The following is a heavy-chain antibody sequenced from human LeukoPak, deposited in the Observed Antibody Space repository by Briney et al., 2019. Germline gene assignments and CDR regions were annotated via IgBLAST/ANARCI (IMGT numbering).Heavy chain of an antibody. CDR1: GGSISSGSYY. J-gene: IGHJ4*02. Sequence: SQTLSLTCTVSGGSISSGSYYWRWIRQHPGKGLEWIGYIYYSGSTYSNPSLKSRVTISVDTSKNQFSLKLSSVTAADTAVYYCARGATVTTNYFDYWGQGTLVTVSS. CDR2: IYYSGST. V-gene: IGHV4-31*03. D-gene: IGHD4-17*01. CDR3: ARGATVTTNYFDY.